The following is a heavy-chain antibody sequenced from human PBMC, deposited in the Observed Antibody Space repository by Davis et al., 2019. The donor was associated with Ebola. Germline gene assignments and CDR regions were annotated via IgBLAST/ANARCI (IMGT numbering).Heavy chain of an antibody. D-gene: IGHD3-10*01. Sequence: ASVKVSCKASGYTFTNYGISWVRQAPGQGLEWMGWISAYNGNTNFAQKLQGRLTMTTDTSTRTAYMDLRSLRSDDTAVYYCARGLGSGGSPFDYWGQGTLVTVSS. J-gene: IGHJ4*02. CDR2: ISAYNGNT. CDR1: GYTFTNYG. CDR3: ARGLGSGGSPFDY. V-gene: IGHV1-18*04.